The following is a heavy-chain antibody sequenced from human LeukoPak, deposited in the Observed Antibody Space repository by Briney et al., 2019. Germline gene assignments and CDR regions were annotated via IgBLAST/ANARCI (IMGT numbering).Heavy chain of an antibody. CDR1: GFTFTNAG. V-gene: IGHV3-30*01. CDR2: ISHDGTNK. Sequence: PGRSLRLSCAGSGFTFTNAGIHSVRLAAGKGLEWVSFISHDGTNKYYSDSVDGRFTVSRLNSQNTVYLQMTDLRPDDTATYYCASEDVDTGDFWGQGTLVTVSS. D-gene: IGHD5-18*01. J-gene: IGHJ4*02. CDR3: ASEDVDTGDF.